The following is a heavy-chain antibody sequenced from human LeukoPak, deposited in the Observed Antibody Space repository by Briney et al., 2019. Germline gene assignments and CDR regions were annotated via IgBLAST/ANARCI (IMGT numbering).Heavy chain of an antibody. CDR3: ARGYDIGSRWATVGPDVPYYFDY. CDR2: IYYSGST. CDR1: GGSISSSSYY. D-gene: IGHD4-23*01. V-gene: IGHV4-39*07. Sequence: PSETLSLTCTVSGGSISSSSYYWGWIRQPPGKGLEWIGSIYYSGSTYYNPSLKSRVTISVDTSKNQFSLKLSSVTAADTAVYYCARGYDIGSRWATVGPDVPYYFDYWGQGTLVTVSS. J-gene: IGHJ4*02.